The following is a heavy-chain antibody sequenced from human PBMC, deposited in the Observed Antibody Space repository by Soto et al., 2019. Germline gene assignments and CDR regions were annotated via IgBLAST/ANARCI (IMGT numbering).Heavy chain of an antibody. Sequence: SETLSLTCTVSGGSISSYYWSWIRQPPGKGLEWIGYIYYSGSTNYNPSLKSRVTISVDTSKNQFSLKLSSVTAADTAVYYCASLSVAGTNSNYFDYWGQGTLVTVSS. V-gene: IGHV4-59*01. CDR3: ASLSVAGTNSNYFDY. CDR2: IYYSGST. J-gene: IGHJ4*02. D-gene: IGHD6-19*01. CDR1: GGSISSYY.